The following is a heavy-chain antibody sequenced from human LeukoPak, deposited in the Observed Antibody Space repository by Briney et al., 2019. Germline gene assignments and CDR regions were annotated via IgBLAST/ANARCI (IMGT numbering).Heavy chain of an antibody. D-gene: IGHD1-26*01. CDR1: GFTFSSYW. J-gene: IGHJ5*02. V-gene: IGHV3-7*01. Sequence: GGSLRLSCAASGFTFSSYWMSWVRQAPGKGLEWVANIKQDGSEKYYVDSVKGRFTISRDNAKNSLYLQMNSLRAEDTAVYYCARRVGAHRSNWFDPWGQGTLVTVSS. CDR2: IKQDGSEK. CDR3: ARRVGAHRSNWFDP.